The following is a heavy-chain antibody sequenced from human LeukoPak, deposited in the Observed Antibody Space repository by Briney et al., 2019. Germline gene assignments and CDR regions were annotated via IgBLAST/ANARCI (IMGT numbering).Heavy chain of an antibody. CDR3: AGESSGYLNYYFDF. CDR1: GFTFSSYA. J-gene: IGHJ4*02. D-gene: IGHD5-12*01. Sequence: PGGSLRLSCAASGFTFSSYAMSWVRQAPGRGLEWVSAISGSGGTTFYADSVKGRFTISRDNSKNTLSLQMNSLRAEDTAVYDCAGESSGYLNYYFDFWGQGTLVTVSS. CDR2: ISGSGGTT. V-gene: IGHV3-23*01.